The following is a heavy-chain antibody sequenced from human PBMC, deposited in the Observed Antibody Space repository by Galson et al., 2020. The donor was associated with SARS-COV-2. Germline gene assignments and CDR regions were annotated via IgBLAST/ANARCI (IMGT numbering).Heavy chain of an antibody. CDR2: MNQGGTT. Sequence: SETLSLTCAVYGGSFSGYYWTWIRQTPGKGLEWIGEMNQGGTTNYNPSLRSRITISVDTSKNQFSLNVNSVTAADTAIYYCARAGFNRSPRNPFPMYYFDSWGQGMLVTVSS. CDR1: GGSFSGYY. J-gene: IGHJ4*02. D-gene: IGHD3-16*02. CDR3: ARAGFNRSPRNPFPMYYFDS. V-gene: IGHV4-34*01.